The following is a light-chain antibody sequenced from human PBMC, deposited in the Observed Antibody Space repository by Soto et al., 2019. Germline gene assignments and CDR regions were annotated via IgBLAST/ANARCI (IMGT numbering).Light chain of an antibody. CDR2: SNN. J-gene: IGLJ2*01. CDR1: SSNIGSNT. V-gene: IGLV1-44*01. Sequence: SVLTQPPSASGTPGQRVTISCSGSSSNIGSNTVNWYQQLPGTAPKLLIYSNNQRPSGVPDRFSGSKSGTSASLAISGLQSEDEADYYCAAWDDSLNGHVVFGGGTKATVL. CDR3: AAWDDSLNGHVV.